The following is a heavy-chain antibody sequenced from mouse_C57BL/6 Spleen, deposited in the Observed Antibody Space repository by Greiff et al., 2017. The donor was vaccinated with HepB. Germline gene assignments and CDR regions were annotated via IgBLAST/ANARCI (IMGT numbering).Heavy chain of an antibody. V-gene: IGHV1-64*01. CDR1: GYTFTSYW. D-gene: IGHD4-1*01. Sequence: VQLQQPGAELVKPGASVKLSCKASGYTFTSYWMHWVKQRPGQGLEWIGMIHPNSGSTNYNEKFKSKATLTVDKSSSTAYMQLSSLTSEDSAVYYCERTGTPLYYFDYWGQGNTLTVSS. CDR2: IHPNSGST. J-gene: IGHJ2*01. CDR3: ERTGTPLYYFDY.